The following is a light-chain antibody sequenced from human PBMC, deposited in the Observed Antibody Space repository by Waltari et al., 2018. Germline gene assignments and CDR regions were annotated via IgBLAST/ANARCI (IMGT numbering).Light chain of an antibody. CDR1: QDISSY. Sequence: DIQLTQSPSFLSASVGDRVTISCRAGQDISSYLAWYQQKPGEAPKLLIYAASTLQSGVPSRFSGSGSGTEFTFTISSLQPEDFAAYYCQQLNVYPLTFGGGSKVEIK. CDR3: QQLNVYPLT. CDR2: AAS. V-gene: IGKV1-9*01. J-gene: IGKJ4*01.